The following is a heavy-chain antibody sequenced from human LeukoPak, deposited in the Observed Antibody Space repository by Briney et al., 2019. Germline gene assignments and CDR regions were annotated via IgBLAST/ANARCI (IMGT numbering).Heavy chain of an antibody. J-gene: IGHJ6*03. D-gene: IGHD1-14*01. CDR3: SKNRGRYYHSYYMDV. CDR2: NGGSGGSK. Sequence: GGSLRLSCATSGFTFSSYAMSWVRQTPGKGLEWVSNGGSGGSKYYANSVKGRFTISRDNSKSTVYLQINSLTAEDTAVYYCSKNRGRYYHSYYMDVWGKGTTVIVSS. V-gene: IGHV3-23*01. CDR1: GFTFSSYA.